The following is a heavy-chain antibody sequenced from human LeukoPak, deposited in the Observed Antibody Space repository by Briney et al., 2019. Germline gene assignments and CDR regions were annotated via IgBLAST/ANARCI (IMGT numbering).Heavy chain of an antibody. Sequence: PGGSLRLSCVASEFTFSDYAMSWVRQAPGKGLEWVSLIYSGGSTYYADSVKGRFTISRDNSKNTLYLQMNSLRAEDTAVYYCRWEPKYWGQGTLVTVSS. CDR2: IYSGGST. CDR1: EFTFSDYA. J-gene: IGHJ4*02. D-gene: IGHD1-26*01. CDR3: RWEPKY. V-gene: IGHV3-66*01.